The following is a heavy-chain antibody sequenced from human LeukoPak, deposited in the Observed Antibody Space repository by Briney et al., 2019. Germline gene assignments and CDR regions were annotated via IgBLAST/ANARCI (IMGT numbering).Heavy chain of an antibody. CDR2: INPNSGGT. Sequence: ASVKVSCKASGYTFTSYDINWVRQAPGQGLEWMGRINPNSGGTNYAQKFQGRVTMIRDTSISTAYMELSRLRSDDTAVYYCASAFAISYYYYGMDVWGQGTTVTVSS. CDR1: GYTFTSYD. CDR3: ASAFAISYYYYGMDV. J-gene: IGHJ6*02. V-gene: IGHV1-2*06. D-gene: IGHD3-9*01.